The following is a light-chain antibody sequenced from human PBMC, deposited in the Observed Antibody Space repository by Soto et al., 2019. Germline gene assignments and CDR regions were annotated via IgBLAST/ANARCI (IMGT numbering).Light chain of an antibody. CDR3: QQYNNWLFT. V-gene: IGKV3-15*01. CDR1: QSVSSN. Sequence: EIVMTQSPATLSVSPDERATLSCTASQSVSSNLAWYQQKPGQAPRPLIYGASTRATGIPARFSGSGSGTEFTLTISSLQSEDFAVYYCQQYNNWLFTFGPGTKVDIK. J-gene: IGKJ3*01. CDR2: GAS.